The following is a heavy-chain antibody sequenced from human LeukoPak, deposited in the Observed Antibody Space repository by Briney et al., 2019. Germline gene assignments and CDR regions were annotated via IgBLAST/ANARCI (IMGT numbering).Heavy chain of an antibody. CDR2: ISSSGSTI. CDR3: ARDPYSGTYGNTYYYYMDV. Sequence: PGGSLRLSCAASGFTFGDYYMSWIRQAPGKGLEWVSYISSSGSTIYYADSVKGRLTISRDNARNSLYLQMNSLRVEDTAVYYCARDPYSGTYGNTYYYYMDVWGKGTTVTISS. V-gene: IGHV3-11*04. CDR1: GFTFGDYY. D-gene: IGHD1-26*01. J-gene: IGHJ6*03.